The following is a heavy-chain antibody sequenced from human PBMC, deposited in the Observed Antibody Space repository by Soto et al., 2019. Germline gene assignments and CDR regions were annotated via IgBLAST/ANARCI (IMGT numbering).Heavy chain of an antibody. CDR2: MNPNSANT. V-gene: IGHV1-8*01. CDR1: GYTFTSYX. CDR3: ARERTVAGNDY. J-gene: IGHJ4*02. Sequence: QVQXXXSGXXXXKPGASVKVSCKASGYTFTSYXINWVRQATGQGLEWMGWMNPNSANTGYAQKFQGRVTMTRNTSISTAYMELSSLRSEDTAVYYCARERTVAGNDYWGQGTLVTVSS. D-gene: IGHD6-19*01.